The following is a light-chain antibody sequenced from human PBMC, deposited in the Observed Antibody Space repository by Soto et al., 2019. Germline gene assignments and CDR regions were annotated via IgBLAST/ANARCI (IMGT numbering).Light chain of an antibody. CDR3: CSYAGSSTFYV. J-gene: IGLJ1*01. Sequence: QSALTQPASVSGSPGQSITISCTGTSSDVGSYNLVSWYQQHPGKAPKLMIYEVSKRPSGVSNRFSGSKSGNTASLTLSGLQAEDEADSYCCSYAGSSTFYVFGTGTKVTVL. CDR1: SSDVGSYNL. V-gene: IGLV2-23*02. CDR2: EVS.